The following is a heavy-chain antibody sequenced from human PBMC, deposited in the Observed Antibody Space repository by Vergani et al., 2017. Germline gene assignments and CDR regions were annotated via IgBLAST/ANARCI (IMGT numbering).Heavy chain of an antibody. Sequence: QVQLQESGPGLVKPSETLSLTCTVSGGSISSYYWSWIRQPPGKGLEWIGYIYYSGSTNYNPSLKSRVTISVDTSKNPFSLKLSSVTAADTTVYYCARDPKNYYDSSGYYYPYYYGMDVWGQGTTVTVSS. CDR1: GGSISSYY. CDR2: IYYSGST. CDR3: ARDPKNYYDSSGYYYPYYYGMDV. J-gene: IGHJ6*02. V-gene: IGHV4-59*12. D-gene: IGHD3-22*01.